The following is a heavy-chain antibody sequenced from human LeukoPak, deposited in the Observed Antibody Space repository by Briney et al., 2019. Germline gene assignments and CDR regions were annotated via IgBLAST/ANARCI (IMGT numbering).Heavy chain of an antibody. CDR1: GFSFSSNW. CDR2: INPDGSKT. D-gene: IGHD5-12*01. Sequence: GGSLRLSCAASGFSFSSNWMHWVRQAPGKGLVWVSRINPDGSKTNYADSVKGRFTISRDNAKNSLNLQMHSLRAEDMALYYCAKGIVATIANGYMDVWGKGTMVTVSS. V-gene: IGHV3-74*01. J-gene: IGHJ6*03. CDR3: AKGIVATIANGYMDV.